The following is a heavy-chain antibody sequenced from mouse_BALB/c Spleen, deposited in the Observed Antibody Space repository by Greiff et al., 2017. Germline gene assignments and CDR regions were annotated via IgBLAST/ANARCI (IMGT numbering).Heavy chain of an antibody. V-gene: IGHV1-69*02. D-gene: IGHD3-1*01. CDR1: GYTFTSYW. CDR3: TSGLD. Sequence: QVQLQQPGAELVRPGASVKLSCKASGYTFTSYWINWVKQRPGQGLEWIGNIYPSDSYTNYNQKFKDKATLTVDKSSSTAYMQLSSPTSEDSAVYYCTSGLDWGQGTTLTVSS. J-gene: IGHJ2*01. CDR2: IYPSDSYT.